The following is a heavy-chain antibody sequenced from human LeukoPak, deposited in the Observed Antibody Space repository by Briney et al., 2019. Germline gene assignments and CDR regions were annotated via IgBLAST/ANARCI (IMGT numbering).Heavy chain of an antibody. V-gene: IGHV3-30*18. CDR1: GFTLRSYG. CDR3: AKVRCTATSCYGVYYYHYGMDV. Sequence: GGSLRLSCAAPGFTLRSYGMHWVRQAPGRGLEWVALISYDGGNKYYADSVKGRFSISRDNSKNTLYLQMSSLRAEDTAVYYCAKVRCTATSCYGVYYYHYGMDVWGQGTTVTVSS. CDR2: ISYDGGNK. D-gene: IGHD2-2*01. J-gene: IGHJ6*02.